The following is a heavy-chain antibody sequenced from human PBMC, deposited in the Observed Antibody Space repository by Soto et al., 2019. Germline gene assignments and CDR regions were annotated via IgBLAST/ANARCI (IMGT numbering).Heavy chain of an antibody. V-gene: IGHV3-33*01. D-gene: IGHD3-16*01. J-gene: IGHJ3*02. CDR3: ARVASGGGYAFDS. CDR1: GFTFSSYG. Sequence: QVQLVESGGGVVQPGRSLRLSCAASGFTFSSYGMHWVRQAPGKGLEWVAVIWYDGSNKYYADSVQGRFTISRDNSKNTLYLQMTGLRAEDTAVYYCARVASGGGYAFDSWGQGTMVTVSS. CDR2: IWYDGSNK.